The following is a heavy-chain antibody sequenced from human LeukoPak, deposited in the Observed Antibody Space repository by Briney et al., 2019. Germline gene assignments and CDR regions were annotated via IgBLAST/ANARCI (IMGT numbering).Heavy chain of an antibody. D-gene: IGHD4-11*01. J-gene: IGHJ6*02. CDR3: ARHQTTVVHYYYYYGMDV. CDR2: IYYSGST. V-gene: IGHV4-39*01. Sequence: SETLSLTCTVSGGSISSSSYYWGWIRQPPGKGLEWIGSIYYSGSTYYNPSLKSRVTISVDTSKSQFSLKLSSVTAADTAVYYCARHQTTVVHYYYYYGMDVWGQGTTVTVSS. CDR1: GGSISSSSYY.